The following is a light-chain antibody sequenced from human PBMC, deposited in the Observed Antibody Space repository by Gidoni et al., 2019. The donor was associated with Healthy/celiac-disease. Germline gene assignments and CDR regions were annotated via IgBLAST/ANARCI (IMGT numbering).Light chain of an antibody. CDR2: GAS. V-gene: IGKV3-15*01. CDR1: QSVSSN. CDR3: QQYNNWPRT. Sequence: EIVMTQSPATLSVSPGERATLSGRASQSVSSNLAWYQQKPGQAPRLLIYGASTRATGIPARFSGSVSGTEFTLTISSLQSEDFAVYYCQQYNNWPRTFGQGTKVEIK. J-gene: IGKJ1*01.